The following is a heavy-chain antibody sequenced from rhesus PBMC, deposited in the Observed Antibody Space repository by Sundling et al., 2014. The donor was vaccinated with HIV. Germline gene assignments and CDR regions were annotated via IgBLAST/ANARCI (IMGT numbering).Heavy chain of an antibody. J-gene: IGHJ6*01. D-gene: IGHD3-28*01. Sequence: EVQLVESGGGLVQPGGSLRLSCAASGFSFSSYGIHWVRQAPGKGLEWVAGISYDGSKKYYADSVKERFSISRDNSKNMLNLQMNNLKLEDTAVYYCARDNVVFIDGWDSWGQGVVVTVSS. CDR1: GFSFSSYG. CDR3: ARDNVVFIDGWDS. CDR2: ISYDGSKK. V-gene: IGHV3-54*02.